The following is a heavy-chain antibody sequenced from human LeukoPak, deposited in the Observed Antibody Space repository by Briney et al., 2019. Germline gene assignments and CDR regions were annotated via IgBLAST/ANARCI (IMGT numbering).Heavy chain of an antibody. CDR2: IRSKAYGGTT. CDR3: TRGEVYYYYMDV. V-gene: IGHV3-49*04. CDR1: GFTFGDYA. J-gene: IGHJ6*03. Sequence: PGGSLRLSCTASGFTFGDYAMSWVRQAPGKGLEWVGFIRSKAYGGTTEYAASVKGRFTISRDDSKSIAYLQMNSLKTEDTAVYYCTRGEVYYYYMDVWGKGTTVTVSS.